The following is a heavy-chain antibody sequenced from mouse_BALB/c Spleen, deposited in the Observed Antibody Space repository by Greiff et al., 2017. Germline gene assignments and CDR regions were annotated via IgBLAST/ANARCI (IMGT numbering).Heavy chain of an antibody. J-gene: IGHJ4*01. V-gene: IGHV5-9-4*01. CDR2: ISSGGSYT. CDR1: GFTFSSYA. Sequence: EVKLVESGGGLVKPGGSLKLSCAASGFTFSSYAMSWVRQSPEKRLEWVAEISSGGSYTYYPDTVTGRFTISRDNAKNTLYLGMSSLRSEDTAMYYCARGADNSYAMDYWGQGTSVTVSS. D-gene: IGHD1-3*01. CDR3: ARGADNSYAMDY.